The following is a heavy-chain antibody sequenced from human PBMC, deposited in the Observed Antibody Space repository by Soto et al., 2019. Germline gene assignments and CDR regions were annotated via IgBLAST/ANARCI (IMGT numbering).Heavy chain of an antibody. Sequence: EVQLVESGGGLVQPGRSLRLSCAASGFTFDDYAMHWVRQLPGKGLEWVSGISWNSGSAAYMDSVKGRFLISRDNAKKSLFLQMTSLRPEDTALYYCVKGLNYNFDNIGFHGWGQGTLVTVSS. J-gene: IGHJ4*02. CDR2: ISWNSGSA. V-gene: IGHV3-9*01. D-gene: IGHD3-22*01. CDR3: VKGLNYNFDNIGFHG. CDR1: GFTFDDYA.